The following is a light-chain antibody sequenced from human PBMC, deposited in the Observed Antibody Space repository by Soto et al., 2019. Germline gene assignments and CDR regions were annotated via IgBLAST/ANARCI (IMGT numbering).Light chain of an antibody. J-gene: IGLJ1*01. CDR2: DVT. V-gene: IGLV2-11*01. Sequence: QSSLTHPRSVSGSPGQSFTISCTGTSIDVGGYDYVSWYQQHPGKAPKLMIFDVTKRPSGVPDRFSGSKSGNAASLTISGLQAEDEAHYSCCSYAGSFYVFGSGTKVTVL. CDR3: CSYAGSFYV. CDR1: SIDVGGYDY.